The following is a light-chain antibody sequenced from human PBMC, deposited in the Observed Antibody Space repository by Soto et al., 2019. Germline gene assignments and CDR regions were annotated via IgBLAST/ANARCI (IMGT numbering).Light chain of an antibody. Sequence: EIVLTQSPGNLSLSPGERATLSCRASQSVSNDFLAWYQQKPGQAPRLLIYGASTRATDVPDRFSGSGSGADFTLTISRLEPEDFAVYYCQQYGSLSWTFGQGTKVDIK. CDR2: GAS. J-gene: IGKJ1*01. CDR3: QQYGSLSWT. CDR1: QSVSNDF. V-gene: IGKV3-20*01.